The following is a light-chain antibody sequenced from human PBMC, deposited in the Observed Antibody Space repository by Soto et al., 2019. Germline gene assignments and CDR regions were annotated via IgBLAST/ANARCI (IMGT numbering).Light chain of an antibody. CDR2: DAS. V-gene: IGKV3-20*01. Sequence: EIVLTQSPGTLSLSPGERATLSCRASQSVSSSFLAWYQQKPGQAPRLLIYDASSRSTGIPDRFSGSGSGTDFTLTIRRLEPEDFAVYYCQQYGSSPLTFGGGTKVDIK. CDR1: QSVSSSF. J-gene: IGKJ4*01. CDR3: QQYGSSPLT.